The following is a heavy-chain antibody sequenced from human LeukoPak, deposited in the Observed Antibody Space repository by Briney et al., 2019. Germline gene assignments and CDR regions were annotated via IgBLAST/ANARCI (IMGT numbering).Heavy chain of an antibody. CDR3: ARGTVTMVDY. V-gene: IGHV3-66*01. D-gene: IGHD3-10*01. CDR2: IYSGGST. J-gene: IGHJ4*02. CDR1: VHTVSRDY. Sequence: GGSVTLSCAASVHTVSRDYMSGARHARGGALEWVSVIYSGGSTYYAGSGKGRFTIFRDNFKDTVFFANERLRGRGTGVYYRARGTVTMVDYWGQGSLVTVSS.